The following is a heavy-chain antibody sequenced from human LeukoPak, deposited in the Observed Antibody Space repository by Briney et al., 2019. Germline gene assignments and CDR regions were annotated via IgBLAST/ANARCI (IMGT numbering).Heavy chain of an antibody. D-gene: IGHD1-1*01. CDR2: MRYDGSSK. Sequence: GGSLRLPCAASGFTFSDYGMHWVRQAPGKGLEWVAFMRYDGSSKYYADSVKGRFTISRDNSKNTLSLQMNSLRAEDTAVYYCAKTANWNGDAFDVWGRGTMVTVSS. CDR3: AKTANWNGDAFDV. J-gene: IGHJ3*01. CDR1: GFTFSDYG. V-gene: IGHV3-30*02.